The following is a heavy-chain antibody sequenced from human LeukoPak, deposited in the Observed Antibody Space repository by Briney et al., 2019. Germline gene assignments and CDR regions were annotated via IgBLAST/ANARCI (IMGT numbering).Heavy chain of an antibody. J-gene: IGHJ4*02. V-gene: IGHV4-39*01. CDR2: IYYSGST. Sequence: SETLSLTCTVSGGSISSSSYYWGWIRQPPGKGLEWIGSIYYSGSTYYNPSLRSRVTISVDTSKNQFSLKLSSVTAADTAVYYCARVPPDYYDTSGHHYFDYWGQGTLVTASS. CDR1: GGSISSSSYY. CDR3: ARVPPDYYDTSGHHYFDY. D-gene: IGHD3-22*01.